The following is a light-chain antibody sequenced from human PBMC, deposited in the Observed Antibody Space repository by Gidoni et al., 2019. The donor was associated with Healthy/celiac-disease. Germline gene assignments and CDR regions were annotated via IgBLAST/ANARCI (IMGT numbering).Light chain of an antibody. Sequence: EIVLTQSPGTLSLSPGERATLSCRASQSVSSSYLAWYQQKPGQAPRLLIYGASSRATGIPDRFSCSGSGTDFTLTICRLEPEDFAVYYCQQYGSSPRTFGQXTKLEIK. J-gene: IGKJ2*01. CDR3: QQYGSSPRT. CDR2: GAS. CDR1: QSVSSSY. V-gene: IGKV3-20*01.